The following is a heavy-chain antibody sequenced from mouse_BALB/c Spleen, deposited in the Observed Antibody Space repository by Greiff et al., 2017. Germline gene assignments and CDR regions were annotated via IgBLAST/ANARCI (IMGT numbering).Heavy chain of an antibody. V-gene: IGHV5-4*02. CDR3: AIGPTYYAMDY. CDR1: GFTFSDYY. CDR2: ISDGGSYT. Sequence: DVKLQESGGGLVKPGGSLKLSCAASGFTFSDYYMYWVRQTPEKRLEWVATISDGGSYTYYPDSVKGRFTISRDNAKNNLYLQMSSLKSEDTAMYYCAIGPTYYAMDYWGQGTSVTVSS. J-gene: IGHJ4*01.